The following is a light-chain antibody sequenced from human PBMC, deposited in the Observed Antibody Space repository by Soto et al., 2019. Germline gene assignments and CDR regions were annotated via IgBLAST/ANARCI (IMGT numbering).Light chain of an antibody. CDR2: VNNDGSH. CDR1: SGHSSSA. J-gene: IGLJ2*01. CDR3: QTWGTYVV. Sequence: QPVLTQSPSASASLGASVKLTCTLSSGHSSSAIAWHQQQPGKGPRYLMKVNNDGSHTKGDGIPDRFSGSSSGAERYLTISSLQSEDEADYYCQTWGTYVVFGGGTKVTVL. V-gene: IGLV4-69*01.